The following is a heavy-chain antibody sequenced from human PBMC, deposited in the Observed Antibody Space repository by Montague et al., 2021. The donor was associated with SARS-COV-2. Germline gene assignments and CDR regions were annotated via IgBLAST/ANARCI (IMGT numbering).Heavy chain of an antibody. D-gene: IGHD3-3*01. J-gene: IGHJ6*03. CDR3: AGTYYDFWSGFIHYYYMDV. CDR2: IYYSGST. CDR1: GGSISSYY. Sequence: SETLSLTCTVSGGSISSYYWSWIRQPPGKGLEWIGYIYYSGSTNYNPSLKSRVTISVDTSKNQSSLKLSSMTAADTAVYYCAGTYYDFWSGFIHYYYMDVWGKGTTVTVSS. V-gene: IGHV4-59*01.